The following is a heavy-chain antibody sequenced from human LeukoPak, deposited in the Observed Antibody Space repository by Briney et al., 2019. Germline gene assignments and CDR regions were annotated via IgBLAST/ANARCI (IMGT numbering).Heavy chain of an antibody. CDR1: GGSIRSSSYY. CDR2: LYSSGST. Sequence: PSETLSLTCTVSGGSIRSSSYYWGWIRQPPGKGLEWIGSLYSSGSTYDNPSLKSRVTMSVDTSKNQFSLKLSSVTAADTAVYYCARPYSVSYYDAFDIWGQGTIVTVSS. J-gene: IGHJ3*02. CDR3: ARPYSVSYYDAFDI. V-gene: IGHV4-39*01. D-gene: IGHD1-26*01.